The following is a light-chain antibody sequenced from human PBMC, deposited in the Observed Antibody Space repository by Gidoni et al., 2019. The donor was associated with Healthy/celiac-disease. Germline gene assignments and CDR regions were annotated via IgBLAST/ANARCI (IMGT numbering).Light chain of an antibody. Sequence: SYLLTQPPSVSVAPGQTARITCGGNNSGSKSGHWYQQEPGQAPLLVVYDDSDRPPGIPERFSGSHSGNTGTLTIRRVAAADEADYYCQVWDSSSDHVVFGGGTKLTVL. V-gene: IGLV3-21*02. CDR2: DDS. CDR3: QVWDSSSDHVV. J-gene: IGLJ2*01. CDR1: NSGSKS.